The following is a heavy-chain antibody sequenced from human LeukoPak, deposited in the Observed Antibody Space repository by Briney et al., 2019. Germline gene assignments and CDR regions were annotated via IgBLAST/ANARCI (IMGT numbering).Heavy chain of an antibody. CDR2: IYPGDSDT. CDR1: GYTFSNYW. CDR3: AWAVGGPYYYYYGMDV. Sequence: GESLQISCKGSGYTFSNYWIAWVRQMPGKGLEWMGIIYPGDSDTKYSPSFQGQVTISVDQSISTPHLPWSSLKGSDTAMYYCAWAVGGPYYYYYGMDVWGQGTTVTVFS. J-gene: IGHJ6*02. D-gene: IGHD3-3*01. V-gene: IGHV5-51*01.